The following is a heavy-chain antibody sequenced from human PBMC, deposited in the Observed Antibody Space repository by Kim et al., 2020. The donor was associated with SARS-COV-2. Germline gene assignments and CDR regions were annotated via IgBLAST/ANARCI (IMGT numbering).Heavy chain of an antibody. CDR1: GFTFSNYA. V-gene: IGHV3-23*01. J-gene: IGHJ4*02. CDR3: AKSMYGNRWAYFDY. CDR2: ISDNGVRT. D-gene: IGHD2-8*01. Sequence: GGSLRLSCRASGFTFSNYAVNWVRQTPGKGLEWVSSISDNGVRTYYTDSAKGRFTISRDNSQDTLYLHMNGLRAEDTAVYYCAKSMYGNRWAYFDYWGQGTLVTVSS.